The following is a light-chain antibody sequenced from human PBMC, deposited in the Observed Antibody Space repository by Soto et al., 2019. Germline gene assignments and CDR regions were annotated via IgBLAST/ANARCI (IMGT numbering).Light chain of an antibody. V-gene: IGKV3-20*01. Sequence: EIVLTQSPGTLSLSPGERATLSCRASQSGRDMYLAWYQQKPGQPPRLLIYGVSSRAYGIPDRFSGSGSGTDFTLTISRLEPEDFAVYYCQQYGSSRGTFGQGTKVEIK. CDR1: QSGRDMY. CDR3: QQYGSSRGT. CDR2: GVS. J-gene: IGKJ1*01.